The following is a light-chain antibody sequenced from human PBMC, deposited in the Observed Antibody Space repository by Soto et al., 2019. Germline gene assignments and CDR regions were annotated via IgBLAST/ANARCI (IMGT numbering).Light chain of an antibody. CDR3: RSYTSSSTSNYV. CDR2: DVS. J-gene: IGLJ1*01. CDR1: SSDVGGYNY. V-gene: IGLV2-14*01. Sequence: QSALTQPASVSGSPGQSITISCTGTSSDVGGYNYVSWYQQHPGKAPKLMIYDVSNRPSGVSNRFSGSKSGNTASLTISGLQAEDEADYYCRSYTSSSTSNYVFGTGTKVTVL.